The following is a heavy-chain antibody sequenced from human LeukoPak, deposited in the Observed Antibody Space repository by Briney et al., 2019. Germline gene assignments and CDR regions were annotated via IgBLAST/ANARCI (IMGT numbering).Heavy chain of an antibody. CDR2: ISTDGYTT. J-gene: IGHJ4*02. V-gene: IGHV3-74*01. CDR3: VVGGSPGY. D-gene: IGHD2-15*01. Sequence: GGSLRLTCAASGLAFSAYKMHWVRQAPRKGLVWVSRISTDGYTTDYADFVQGRFTASRDNTKNTWSLEMNSLRAEDTAVYYCVVGGSPGYWGQGTLVTVSS. CDR1: GLAFSAYK.